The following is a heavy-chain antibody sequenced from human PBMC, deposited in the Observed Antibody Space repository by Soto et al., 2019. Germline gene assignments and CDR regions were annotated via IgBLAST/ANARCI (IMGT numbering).Heavy chain of an antibody. J-gene: IGHJ3*02. CDR1: GGSISSGAYY. CDR2: IYYSGNT. V-gene: IGHV4-31*03. CDR3: ARVGISSSDAFDI. D-gene: IGHD6-6*01. Sequence: SETLSLTCTVSGGSISSGAYYWSWIRQHPGEALEWIGYIYYSGNTYYNPSLKSRVMISVDTSKNQFSLRLSSVTAADTAVYYCARVGISSSDAFDIWGHGTMVTVS.